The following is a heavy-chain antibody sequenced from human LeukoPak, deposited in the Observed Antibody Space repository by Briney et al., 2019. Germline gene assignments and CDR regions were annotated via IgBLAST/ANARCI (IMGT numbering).Heavy chain of an antibody. V-gene: IGHV3-23*01. CDR1: GLTFSDYA. CDR2: IGGDGAGT. D-gene: IGHD1-1*01. CDR3: VRDPSGSGFAFDS. J-gene: IGHJ4*02. Sequence: PGGSLRLSCAASGLTFSDYAMSWVRQARGKGLEWVSSIGGDGAGTYYADSVKGRFTISRDNSEDTLYLQMNSLRAEDTAVYYCVRDPSGSGFAFDSWAREPWSPSPQ.